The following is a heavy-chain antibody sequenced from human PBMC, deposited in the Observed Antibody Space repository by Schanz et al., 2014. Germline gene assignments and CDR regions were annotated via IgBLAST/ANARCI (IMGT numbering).Heavy chain of an antibody. CDR2: VSSDGNND. D-gene: IGHD1-1*01. J-gene: IGHJ4*02. CDR1: GFTFSTHA. CDR3: AKIERNED. Sequence: VQLVESGGGLIQPGGSLRLSCAASGFTFSTHAMHWVRQAPGKGLEWVALVSSDGNNDYYTDSVKGRFTISRDNSKSTLYLQMNSLRAEDTAVYFCAKIERNEDWGQGTLVTGSS. V-gene: IGHV3-30*18.